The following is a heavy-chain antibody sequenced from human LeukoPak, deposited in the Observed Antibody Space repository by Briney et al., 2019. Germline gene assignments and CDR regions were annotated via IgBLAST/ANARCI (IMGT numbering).Heavy chain of an antibody. V-gene: IGHV4-4*07. D-gene: IGHD2-2*01. CDR1: GGSLTSNY. CDR3: VGTAARNYYYGMDV. CDR2: IYTIVRT. J-gene: IGHJ6*02. Sequence: PQTLSLTCTVSGGSLTSNYSSWIRQPAGKGLEWIAPIYTIVRTNYNPSLKSRVTMSVDTSKNKFSLKLSSVTAADTAVYYCVGTAARNYYYGMDVWGQGTTVTVSS.